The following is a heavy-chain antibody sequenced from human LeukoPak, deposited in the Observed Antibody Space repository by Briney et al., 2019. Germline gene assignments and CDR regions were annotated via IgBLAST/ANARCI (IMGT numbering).Heavy chain of an antibody. CDR3: ARVGFDEDYVWGSTRYTPQFDY. CDR1: GGTFSSYA. Sequence: ASVKLSCKASGGTFSSYAISWMRQAPGPGLEWMGGIIPIFGTANYAQKFQGRVTITTDESTSTAYMELSSLRSDYTAVYYCARVGFDEDYVWGSTRYTPQFDYWGQGTLVTVSS. D-gene: IGHD3-16*02. J-gene: IGHJ4*02. CDR2: IIPIFGTA. V-gene: IGHV1-69*05.